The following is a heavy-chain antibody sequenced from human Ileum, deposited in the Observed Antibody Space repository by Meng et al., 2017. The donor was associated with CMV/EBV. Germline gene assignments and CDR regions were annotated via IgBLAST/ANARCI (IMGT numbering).Heavy chain of an antibody. CDR1: GGSIGSINC. CDR3: ARGYASWTVDGRVGY. D-gene: IGHD2-2*01. V-gene: IGHV4-4*02. Sequence: QVQPKESGPGLVKPSGTLSLTCTVSGGSIGSINCGSWVRQPPGQGLEWIGEIFYSGRTNYNSTLESRVTISLDKSNNQFSLKLSSVTAADTAVYYCARGYASWTVDGRVGYWGQGTLVTVSS. J-gene: IGHJ4*02. CDR2: IFYSGRT.